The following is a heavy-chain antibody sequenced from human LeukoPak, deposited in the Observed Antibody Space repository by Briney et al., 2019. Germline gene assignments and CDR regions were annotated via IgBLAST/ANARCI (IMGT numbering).Heavy chain of an antibody. V-gene: IGHV4-39*01. D-gene: IGHD3-22*01. CDR3: ARQWNYYDSGGYADY. J-gene: IGHJ4*02. Sequence: PSQTLSLTCTVSGGSISSNSHYWGWIRQPPGKGLEWIGSIFYSGSTYYNPSLKSRVTISVDTSKNQFSLNLRSVTAADTAVYYCARQWNYYDSGGYADYWGQGTLVTVSS. CDR2: IFYSGST. CDR1: GGSISSNSHY.